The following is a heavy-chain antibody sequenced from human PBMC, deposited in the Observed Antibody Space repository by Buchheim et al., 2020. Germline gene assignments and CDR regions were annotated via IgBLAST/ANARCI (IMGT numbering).Heavy chain of an antibody. CDR1: GGSFSGYY. J-gene: IGHJ3*02. V-gene: IGHV4-34*01. CDR2: INHSGST. CDR3: ARGRSLYYYGSGRIRPALYDAFDI. Sequence: QVQLQQWGAGLLKPSETLSLTCAVYGGSFSGYYWSWIRQPPGKGLEWIGEINHSGSTNYNPSLKSRVTISVDTSKNQFSLKLSSVTAADTAVYYCARGRSLYYYGSGRIRPALYDAFDIWGQGT. D-gene: IGHD3-10*01.